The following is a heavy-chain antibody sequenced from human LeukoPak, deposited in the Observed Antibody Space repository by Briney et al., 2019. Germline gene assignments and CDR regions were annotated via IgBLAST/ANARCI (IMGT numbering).Heavy chain of an antibody. D-gene: IGHD6-19*01. CDR3: TRENSGWYIDY. V-gene: IGHV3-49*04. CDR1: GFTFGDYA. Sequence: PGGSLRLSCIASGFTFGDYAMSWVRQAPGKGLEWVGFIRSKAYGGTTEYAASVKGRFTISRDDSKSIAYLRMNSLKTENTAVYYCTRENSGWYIDYWGQGTLVTVSS. CDR2: IRSKAYGGTT. J-gene: IGHJ4*02.